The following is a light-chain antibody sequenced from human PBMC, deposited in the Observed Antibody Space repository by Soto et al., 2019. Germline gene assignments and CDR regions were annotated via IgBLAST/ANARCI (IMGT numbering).Light chain of an antibody. CDR2: ATS. J-gene: IGKJ2*01. Sequence: DIQMTQSPASLSASVGDRVTITCRASQSISSFLNWYQQKPGKAPKFLIYATSSVQSDVPSRFSGSGSGTDFTLTINSLQPEDFATYFCQQSFDTPFTFGQGTRWRL. CDR1: QSISSF. CDR3: QQSFDTPFT. V-gene: IGKV1-39*01.